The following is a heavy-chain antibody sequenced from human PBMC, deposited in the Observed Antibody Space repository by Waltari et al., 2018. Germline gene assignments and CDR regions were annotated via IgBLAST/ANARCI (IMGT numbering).Heavy chain of an antibody. D-gene: IGHD3-3*02. J-gene: IGHJ6*03. CDR2: ITASGGSA. CDR3: AKDGHSVSYYYYMDV. Sequence: EEHLLESGGDLVQPGGALSLSCAASGFTFSSPAMTWVRQAPGMRLEWVSTITASGGSAFYADSVKGRLTISRDNSKNTLYLQMNSLRAEDTAVYYCAKDGHSVSYYYYMDVWGKGTTVTVSS. V-gene: IGHV3-23*01. CDR1: GFTFSSPA.